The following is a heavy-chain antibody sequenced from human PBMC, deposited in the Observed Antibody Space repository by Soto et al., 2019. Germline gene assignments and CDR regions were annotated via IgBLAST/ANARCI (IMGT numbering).Heavy chain of an antibody. D-gene: IGHD1-26*01. CDR3: ARMLADRYHL. CDR1: DDSVNSIGYY. Sequence: QVQLQESGPGLVKPSETLSLTCSVSDDSVNSIGYYWTWLRQFPGRGLEWIGCVYFGGRTYFNPSLKSRLMMSLDTSKNQFSLKMTSMTAADTAVYYCARMLADRYHLWGQGTLVSVSS. CDR2: VYFGGRT. V-gene: IGHV4-31*02. J-gene: IGHJ4*02.